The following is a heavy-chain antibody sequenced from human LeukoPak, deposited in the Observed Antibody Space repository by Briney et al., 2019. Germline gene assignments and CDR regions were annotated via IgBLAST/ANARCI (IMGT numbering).Heavy chain of an antibody. V-gene: IGHV3-23*01. D-gene: IGHD5-24*01. J-gene: IGHJ6*02. CDR3: AKALSTDGFNYEKALDV. CDR1: GFSFSTYA. Sequence: PGGSLRLSCAASGFSFSTYAMAWVRQAPGKGPEWVSGISGSGVYTYYPDSMKGRVTISRDNSKNTLFLQVNTLRVEDTAVYYCAKALSTDGFNYEKALDVWGQGTTVTVSS. CDR2: ISGSGVYT.